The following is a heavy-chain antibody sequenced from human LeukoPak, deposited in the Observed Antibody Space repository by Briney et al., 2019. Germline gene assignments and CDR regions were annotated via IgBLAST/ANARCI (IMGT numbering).Heavy chain of an antibody. CDR1: GYTFTSYG. D-gene: IGHD4-23*01. Sequence: GASVKVSCKASGYTFTSYGISWVRQAPGQGLEWMGWISAYNGNTNYAQKLQGRVTMTTDTSTSTAYMELRSLRSDDTAVYYCARVGLQDTVVTPSYWGQGTLVTVSS. V-gene: IGHV1-18*01. CDR3: ARVGLQDTVVTPSY. CDR2: ISAYNGNT. J-gene: IGHJ4*02.